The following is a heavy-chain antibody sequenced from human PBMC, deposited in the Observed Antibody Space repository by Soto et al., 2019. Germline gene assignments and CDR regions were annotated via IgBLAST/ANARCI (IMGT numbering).Heavy chain of an antibody. D-gene: IGHD1-26*01. Sequence: ASVKVSCKASGYTLTSYGISWVRQAPGQGLEWMGWISAYNGNTNYAQKLQGRVTMTTDTSTSTAYMELRSLRSDDTAVYYCARDRLRESYVNYYYGMDVWGQGTTVTVSS. CDR3: ARDRLRESYVNYYYGMDV. V-gene: IGHV1-18*01. J-gene: IGHJ6*02. CDR1: GYTLTSYG. CDR2: ISAYNGNT.